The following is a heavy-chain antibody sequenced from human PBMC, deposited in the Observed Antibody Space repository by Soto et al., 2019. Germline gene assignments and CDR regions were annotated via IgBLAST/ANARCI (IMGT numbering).Heavy chain of an antibody. Sequence: QVQVVQSGAEVKKPESSVKVSCTPSGGTFNTYTVNWVRLAPGHGLEWMGRFIPILDMANYAQKFQDRVTRTADRSTFTAYMELNSLTSDDTAVYYCAITYCRDNSCSWDFDFWGPGTRVTVSS. CDR1: GGTFNTYT. V-gene: IGHV1-69*02. J-gene: IGHJ4*01. CDR3: AITYCRDNSCSWDFDF. D-gene: IGHD2-21*01. CDR2: FIPILDMA.